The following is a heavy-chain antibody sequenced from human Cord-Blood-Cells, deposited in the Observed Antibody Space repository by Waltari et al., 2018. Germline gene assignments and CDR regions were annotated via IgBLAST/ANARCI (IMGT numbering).Heavy chain of an antibody. Sequence: EVQLLESGGGLVQPGGCLRLSCAASGFTFSSYAMSWVRQAPGKGLEWVSAISGSGGSTYYADSVKSRFTISRDNSKNTLYLQMNSLRAEDTAVYYCAKQSPVAGTLKGVDYWGQGTLVTVSS. V-gene: IGHV3-23*01. CDR1: GFTFSSYA. CDR2: ISGSGGST. J-gene: IGHJ4*02. D-gene: IGHD6-19*01. CDR3: AKQSPVAGTLKGVDY.